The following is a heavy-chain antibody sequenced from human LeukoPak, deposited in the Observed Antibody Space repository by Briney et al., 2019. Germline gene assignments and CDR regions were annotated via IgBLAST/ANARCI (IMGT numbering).Heavy chain of an antibody. D-gene: IGHD3-22*01. CDR2: IYYSGST. V-gene: IGHV4-59*08. CDR1: GDSISGYF. CDR3: ARRYDSSGYYYYYMDV. Sequence: PSETLSLTCIVSGDSISGYFWTWIRQPPGKGLEWIGYIYYSGSTNYSPSLKSRVTISVDTSKNQFSLKLSSVTAADTAVYYCARRYDSSGYYYYYMDVWGKGTTVTVSS. J-gene: IGHJ6*03.